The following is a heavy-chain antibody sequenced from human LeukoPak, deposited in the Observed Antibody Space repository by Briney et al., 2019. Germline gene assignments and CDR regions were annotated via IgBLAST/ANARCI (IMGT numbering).Heavy chain of an antibody. V-gene: IGHV4-59*01. J-gene: IGHJ6*02. CDR3: ARGFRQQRGDYGMDV. D-gene: IGHD6-25*01. CDR2: IYYSGST. CDR1: VGSLSSYY. Sequence: PSETLSLTCRLCVGSLSSYYWSCIRQPPEKGLEWIGYIYYSGSTNYNPSLKSRVTISVDTSKNQSSLKLSSATAADTAVYYCARGFRQQRGDYGMDVWGQGTMVSVSS.